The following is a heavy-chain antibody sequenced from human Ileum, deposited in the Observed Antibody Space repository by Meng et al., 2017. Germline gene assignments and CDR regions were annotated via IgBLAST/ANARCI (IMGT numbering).Heavy chain of an antibody. Sequence: QVQLVESGGGVVQPGMSLRLPCAASGFSFTTWGMHWVRQAPGKGLEWVGVIGHTGERTYYRDSLKGRFTISRDNSKNTLYLQMNNPRAEDTAVYYCVRDLGMGKYADYWGQGALVTVSS. CDR2: IGHTGERT. V-gene: IGHV3-33*01. D-gene: IGHD2-2*01. CDR1: GFSFTTWG. CDR3: VRDLGMGKYADY. J-gene: IGHJ4*02.